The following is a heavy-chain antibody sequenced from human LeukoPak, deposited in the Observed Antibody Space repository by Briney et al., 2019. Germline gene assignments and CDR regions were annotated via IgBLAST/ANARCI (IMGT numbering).Heavy chain of an antibody. D-gene: IGHD7-27*01. CDR1: GGSISSSSYY. CDR3: ARYWGSVFYYYGMDV. CDR2: IYYSGST. J-gene: IGHJ6*02. Sequence: PSETLSLTCTVSGGSISSSSYYWGWIRQPPGKGLEWIGSIYYSGSTYYNPSLESRVIISVDTSKNQFSLRLSSVTAADTAVYYCARYWGSVFYYYGMDVWGQGITVIVSS. V-gene: IGHV4-39*07.